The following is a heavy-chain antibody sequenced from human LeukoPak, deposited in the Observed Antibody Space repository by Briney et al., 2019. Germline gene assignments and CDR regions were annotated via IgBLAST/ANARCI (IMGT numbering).Heavy chain of an antibody. V-gene: IGHV3-23*01. CDR2: ISNGGVST. Sequence: GGSLRLSCAASGFTFSSHAMSWVRQAPRKGLERVSAISNGGVSTYYADSVKGRFTISRDTSKNTLYLQMNSLRAEDTALYYCAKNTQYYGPFDYWGQGTLVTVSS. J-gene: IGHJ4*02. CDR1: GFTFSSHA. CDR3: AKNTQYYGPFDY. D-gene: IGHD4-17*01.